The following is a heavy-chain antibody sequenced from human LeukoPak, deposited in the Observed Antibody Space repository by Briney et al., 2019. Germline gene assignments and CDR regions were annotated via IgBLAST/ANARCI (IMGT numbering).Heavy chain of an antibody. CDR2: IAAAGDT. CDR3: ARGGETGFDH. Sequence: GGSLRLSCAASGFTFSRYDMHWVPHAPGKGLEWVSAIAAAGDTFYVGSVKGRFTISRENAKSSLYLQMNSLRAGDTAVYHCARGGETGFDHWGQGTLVTVSS. J-gene: IGHJ4*02. D-gene: IGHD3-10*01. V-gene: IGHV3-13*01. CDR1: GFTFSRYD.